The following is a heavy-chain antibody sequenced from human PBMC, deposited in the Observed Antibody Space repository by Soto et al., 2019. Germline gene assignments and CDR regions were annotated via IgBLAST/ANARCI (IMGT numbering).Heavy chain of an antibody. D-gene: IGHD3-3*01. J-gene: IGHJ4*02. V-gene: IGHV3-23*01. Sequence: GGSLRLSCAASGFTFSSYAMSWVRQAPGKGLEWVSALSGSGGSTYYADSVKGRFTISRDHSKNTLYLQMNSLRAEDTAVYYCAKALIEDKAALITIIRLVEWLLFDYWGQGTLVTVSS. CDR3: AKALIEDKAALITIIRLVEWLLFDY. CDR2: LSGSGGST. CDR1: GFTFSSYA.